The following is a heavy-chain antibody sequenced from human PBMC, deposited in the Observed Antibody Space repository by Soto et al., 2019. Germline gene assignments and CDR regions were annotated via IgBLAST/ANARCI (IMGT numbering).Heavy chain of an antibody. D-gene: IGHD3-22*01. V-gene: IGHV1-69*13. Sequence: SVKVSCKASGGTFSRYAISWVRQAPGQGLEWMGGIIPMFGKANYAQKFQGRVTITADESTSTGYMELRSLRSEDTAVYYCARDGTLYDSSGYYYLYWGQGTLATVSS. CDR2: IIPMFGKA. CDR1: GGTFSRYA. J-gene: IGHJ4*02. CDR3: ARDGTLYDSSGYYYLY.